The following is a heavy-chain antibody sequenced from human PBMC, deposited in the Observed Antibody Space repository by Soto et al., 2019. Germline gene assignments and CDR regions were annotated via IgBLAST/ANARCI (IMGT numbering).Heavy chain of an antibody. V-gene: IGHV3-73*02. CDR3: TRESAAAGN. CDR2: IRSKANSYAT. CDR1: GFTFSGSA. Sequence: EVQLVESGRGLVQPGGSLKLSCAASGFTFSGSAMHWVRQASGKGLEWVGRIRSKANSYATAYAASVKGRFTISRDDSKNTAYLQMNSLKTEDTAVYYCTRESAAAGNWGQGTLVTVSS. J-gene: IGHJ4*02. D-gene: IGHD6-13*01.